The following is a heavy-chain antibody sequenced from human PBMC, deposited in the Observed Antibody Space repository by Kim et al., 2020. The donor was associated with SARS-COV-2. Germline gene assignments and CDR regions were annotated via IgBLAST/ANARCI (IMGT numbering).Heavy chain of an antibody. J-gene: IGHJ5*02. CDR3: ARQGYYYDSSGTIGSWFDP. Sequence: SETLSLTCTVSGGSISSSSYYWGWIRQPPGKGLEWIGSIYYSGSTYYNPSLKSRVTISVDTSKNQFSLKLSSVTAADTAVYYCARQGYYYDSSGTIGSWFDPWGQGTPVTVPS. D-gene: IGHD3-22*01. V-gene: IGHV4-39*01. CDR2: IYYSGST. CDR1: GGSISSSSYY.